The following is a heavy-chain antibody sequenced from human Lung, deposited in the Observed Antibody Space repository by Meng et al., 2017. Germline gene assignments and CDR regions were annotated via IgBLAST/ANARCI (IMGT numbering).Heavy chain of an antibody. CDR2: IYHSGGT. D-gene: IGHD2-2*01. V-gene: IGHV4-4*02. CDR1: GGSISVSNW. J-gene: IGHJ4*02. Sequence: HLTEPGPGPVKPSGSLSLTCGASGGSISVSNWWRWVRQPPGKGLEWIGEIYHSGGTKYNPSLKSRVTISVDKSKNQFSLKLSSVTAADTAVYYCARGLGEAVVPRTMFDYWGQGTLVTVSS. CDR3: ARGLGEAVVPRTMFDY.